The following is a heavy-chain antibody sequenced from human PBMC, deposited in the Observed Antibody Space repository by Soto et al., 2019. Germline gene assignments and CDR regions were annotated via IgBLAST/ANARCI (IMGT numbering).Heavy chain of an antibody. D-gene: IGHD3-3*01. CDR1: GFTFSSYA. V-gene: IGHV3-30-3*01. CDR2: ISYDGSNK. Sequence: QVQLVESGGGVVQPGRSLRLSCAASGFTFSSYAMHWVRQAPGKGLEWVAVISYDGSNKYYADSVKGRFTISRDNSKNTLYLQLNSLRAEDTAVYYCASSPEYDFWRGYYTGIPPPFDYWGQGNLVTVSS. CDR3: ASSPEYDFWRGYYTGIPPPFDY. J-gene: IGHJ4*02.